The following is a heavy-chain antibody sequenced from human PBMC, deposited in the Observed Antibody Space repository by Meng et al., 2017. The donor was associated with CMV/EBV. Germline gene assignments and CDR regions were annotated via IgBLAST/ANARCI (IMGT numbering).Heavy chain of an antibody. Sequence: SVKVSCKASGGTFSSYAISWVRQAPGQGLEWMGGIIPIFGTANYAQKFQGRVTITTDESTSTAYMELSSLRSEDTAVYYCARGPSEVVPAAIWVSDNWFDPWGQGTLVTVSS. D-gene: IGHD2-2*01. CDR3: ARGPSEVVPAAIWVSDNWFDP. J-gene: IGHJ5*02. CDR1: GGTFSSYA. V-gene: IGHV1-69*05. CDR2: IIPIFGTA.